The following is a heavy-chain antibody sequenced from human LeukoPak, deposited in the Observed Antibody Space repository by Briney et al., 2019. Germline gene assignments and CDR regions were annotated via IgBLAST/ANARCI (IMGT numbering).Heavy chain of an antibody. V-gene: IGHV4-59*01. CDR3: ARDKEYGGGPDY. Sequence: SETLSLTCTVSGGSISSYYWSWIRQPPGKGLEWIGYIYYSGSTNYNPSLKSRVTISVDTSKNQFSLKLSSVTAADTAVYYCARDKEYGGGPDYWGQGTLVTVSS. CDR1: GGSISSYY. D-gene: IGHD2/OR15-2a*01. J-gene: IGHJ4*02. CDR2: IYYSGST.